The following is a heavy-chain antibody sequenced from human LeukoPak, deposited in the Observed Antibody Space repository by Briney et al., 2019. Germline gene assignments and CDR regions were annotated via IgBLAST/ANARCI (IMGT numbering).Heavy chain of an antibody. J-gene: IGHJ4*02. V-gene: IGHV4-4*02. CDR3: ARDPGHGSGSYGDYYFDY. Sequence: PSETLSLTGAVSGGSISSSNWWSWVRQPPGKGLEWIGEIYHSGSTNYNPSLKSRVTISVDKSKNQFSLKLSSVTAADTAVYYCARDPGHGSGSYGDYYFDYWGQGTLVTVSS. D-gene: IGHD3-10*01. CDR1: GGSISSSNW. CDR2: IYHSGST.